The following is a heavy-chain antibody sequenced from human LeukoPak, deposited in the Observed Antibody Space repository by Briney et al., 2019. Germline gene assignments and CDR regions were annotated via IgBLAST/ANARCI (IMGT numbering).Heavy chain of an antibody. CDR1: GFTFSTYW. V-gene: IGHV3-7*01. CDR3: ARDIITSSGWYHSPYFDY. D-gene: IGHD6-19*01. Sequence: GGSLRLSCAASGFTFSTYWMSWVRQAPGKGLEWVANIKQDGSEKYYVDSVKGRFTISRDNAKNSLYLQMYSLRAEDTALYYCARDIITSSGWYHSPYFDYWGQGTLVTVSS. CDR2: IKQDGSEK. J-gene: IGHJ4*02.